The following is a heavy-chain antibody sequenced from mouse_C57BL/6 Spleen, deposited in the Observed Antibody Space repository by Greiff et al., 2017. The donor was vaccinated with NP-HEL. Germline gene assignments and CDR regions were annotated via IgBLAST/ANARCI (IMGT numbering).Heavy chain of an antibody. CDR1: GYAFSSSW. D-gene: IGHD3-2*02. J-gene: IGHJ2*01. CDR2: IYPGDGDT. V-gene: IGHV1-82*01. Sequence: QVQLQQSGPELVKPGASVKISCKASGYAFSSSWMNWVKQRPGKGLEWIGRIYPGDGDTNYNGKFKGKATLTADKSSSTAYMQLSSLTSEDSAVYFCARKGTAQAPLDYWGQGTTLTVSS. CDR3: ARKGTAQAPLDY.